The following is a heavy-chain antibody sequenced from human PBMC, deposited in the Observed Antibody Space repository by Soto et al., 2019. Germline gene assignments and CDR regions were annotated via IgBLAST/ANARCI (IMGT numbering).Heavy chain of an antibody. D-gene: IGHD3-3*01. J-gene: IGHJ6*03. V-gene: IGHV1-18*01. Sequence: QVQLVQSGAEVKKPGASVKVSCKASGYTFTSYGISWVRQAPGQGLEWMGWISAYNGNTHYAQKLQGRVTMTTDTSTSTAYIELRSLRSDDTAVYYCARMTYYDFWSGYYGSYYKDVWGKGTTVTVSS. CDR2: ISAYNGNT. CDR1: GYTFTSYG. CDR3: ARMTYYDFWSGYYGSYYKDV.